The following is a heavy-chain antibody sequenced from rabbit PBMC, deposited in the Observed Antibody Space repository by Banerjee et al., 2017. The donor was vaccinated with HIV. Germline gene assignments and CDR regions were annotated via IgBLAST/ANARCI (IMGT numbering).Heavy chain of an antibody. CDR3: ARDAGTGDYIDVYFDL. D-gene: IGHD8-1*01. CDR1: SSGYD. Sequence: SSGYDMCWVRQAPGKGLEWIGCIYGGDGSTYYASWAKGRFTTSKTSSTTVTLQMTSLTAADTATYFCARDAGTGDYIDVYFDLRGPGTLVTVS. J-gene: IGHJ4*01. V-gene: IGHV1S40*01. CDR2: IYGGDGST.